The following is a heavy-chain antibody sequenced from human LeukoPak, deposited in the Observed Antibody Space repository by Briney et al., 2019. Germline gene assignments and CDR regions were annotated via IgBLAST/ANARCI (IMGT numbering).Heavy chain of an antibody. CDR1: GFTFSSYG. V-gene: IGHV3-30*18. CDR3: AKEEFEYSSGWYDY. J-gene: IGHJ4*02. D-gene: IGHD6-19*01. Sequence: GGSLRLSCAASGFTFSSYGMHWARQAPGKGLEWVAVISYDGSNKYYADSVKGRFTISRDNSKNTLYLQMNSLRAEDTAVYYCAKEEFEYSSGWYDYWGQGTLVTVSS. CDR2: ISYDGSNK.